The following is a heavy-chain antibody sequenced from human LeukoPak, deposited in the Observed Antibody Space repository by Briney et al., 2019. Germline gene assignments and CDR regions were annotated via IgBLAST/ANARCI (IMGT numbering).Heavy chain of an antibody. Sequence: SETLSLTCTVSGGSISSYYWSWIRQPPGKGLEWIGYIYYSGSTNYNPSLKSRVTISVDTSKNQFSLKLNSVTAADAAVYYCARGTAAVTSSVFYYYYYGMDVWGQGTTVTVSS. D-gene: IGHD6-13*01. CDR1: GGSISSYY. V-gene: IGHV4-59*08. CDR2: IYYSGST. J-gene: IGHJ6*02. CDR3: ARGTAAVTSSVFYYYYYGMDV.